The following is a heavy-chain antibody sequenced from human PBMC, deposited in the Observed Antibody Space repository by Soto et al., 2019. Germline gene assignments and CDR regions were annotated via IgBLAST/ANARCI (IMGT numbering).Heavy chain of an antibody. CDR1: EFTFNTYW. CDR3: ARDWGTPGRGSAVGYYYHYGMDV. J-gene: IGHJ6*02. CDR2: IKDDGSEK. V-gene: IGHV3-7*05. D-gene: IGHD6-19*01. Sequence: EAQLVESGGGLVQPGGSLRLSCLASEFTFNTYWMNWVRQAPGRGLEWVANIKDDGSEKNYVDSVKGRFTISRDNAKNSPYLQRNSLRGEDPAVYFCARDWGTPGRGSAVGYYYHYGMDVWGQGTTVTVSS.